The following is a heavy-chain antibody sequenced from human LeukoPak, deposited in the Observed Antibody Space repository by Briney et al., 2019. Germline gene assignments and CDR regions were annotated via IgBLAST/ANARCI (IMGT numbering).Heavy chain of an antibody. V-gene: IGHV4-39*01. CDR2: IYYSGST. D-gene: IGHD3-22*01. Sequence: SETLSLTCTVSGGSISSSSYYWGWIRQPPGKGLEWIGSIYYSGSTYYNPSLKSRVTISVDTSKNQFSLKLSSVTAADTAVYYCARGLVWRGYYYDSSGYLYWGQGTLVTVSS. J-gene: IGHJ4*02. CDR1: GGSISSSSYY. CDR3: ARGLVWRGYYYDSSGYLY.